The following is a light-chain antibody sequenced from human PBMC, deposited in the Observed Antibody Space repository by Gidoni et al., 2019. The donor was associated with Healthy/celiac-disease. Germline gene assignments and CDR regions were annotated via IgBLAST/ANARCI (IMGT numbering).Light chain of an antibody. CDR2: DAS. CDR1: QRVRIY. V-gene: IGKV3-11*01. Sequence: IVLTQSPATLSLSPGARAPLSCRASQRVRIYLAWYQQKPGQAPRLLIYDASNRATGSPARFSGSGSGTDFTLTISSLEPEDFAVYYCQQRSNWPLTFGQGTRLEIK. CDR3: QQRSNWPLT. J-gene: IGKJ5*01.